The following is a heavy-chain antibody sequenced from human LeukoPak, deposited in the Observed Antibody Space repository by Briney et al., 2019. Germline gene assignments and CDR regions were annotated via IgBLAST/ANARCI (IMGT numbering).Heavy chain of an antibody. J-gene: IGHJ4*02. Sequence: GRSLRLSCAAPGFSFHYYAMHWVRQAPGKGLEWVAVISYDGTNEYYADSVKGRLTISRDNSKNTLYMQMNSLRPEDTAVYYCARPIDNGSGSYYFPYWGQGTLVTVSS. CDR1: GFSFHYYA. D-gene: IGHD3-10*01. CDR3: ARPIDNGSGSYYFPY. CDR2: ISYDGTNE. V-gene: IGHV3-30-3*01.